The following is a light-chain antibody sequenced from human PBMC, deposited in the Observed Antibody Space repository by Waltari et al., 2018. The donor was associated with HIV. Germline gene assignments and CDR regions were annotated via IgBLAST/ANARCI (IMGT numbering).Light chain of an antibody. J-gene: IGLJ1*01. CDR3: AAWDDSLNAYV. CDR1: RSNIGSNT. V-gene: IGLV1-44*01. Sequence: QSVLTQTPSASGTPGQRVIVSCSGIRSNIGSNTINLYQQLPGAAPRLLIHSLDQRPSGVPDRFSGSKSGASASLAISGLQSEDEADYYCAAWDDSLNAYVFGGGTKVTVL. CDR2: SLD.